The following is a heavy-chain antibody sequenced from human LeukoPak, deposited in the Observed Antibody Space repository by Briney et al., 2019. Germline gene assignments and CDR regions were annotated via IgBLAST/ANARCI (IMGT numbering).Heavy chain of an antibody. CDR2: ISISGSKR. CDR3: ASNVHGYSYAFFDY. CDR1: AFDFSSHA. Sequence: QSGGSLRLSCAASAFDFSSHAMTWVRQAPGKGLEWVSAISISGSKRYYADSVKGRFTISRDNSKDTLYLQMNSLGAEDTAMYYCASNVHGYSYAFFDYWGQGTLVTVST. V-gene: IGHV3-23*01. D-gene: IGHD3-16*01. J-gene: IGHJ4*02.